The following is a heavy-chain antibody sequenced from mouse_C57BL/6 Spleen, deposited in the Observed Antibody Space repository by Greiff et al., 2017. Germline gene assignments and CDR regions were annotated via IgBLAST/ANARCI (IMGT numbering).Heavy chain of an antibody. D-gene: IGHD2-5*01. J-gene: IGHJ4*01. CDR1: GYTFTSYW. Sequence: QVQLQQPGAELVMPGASVKLSCKASGYTFTSYWMHWVKQRPGQGLEWIGEIDPSDSYTNYNQKFKGKSTLTVDKSSSTAYMQLSSLTSEDSAVYYCARRSYSNAMDYWGQGTSVTVSS. CDR2: IDPSDSYT. CDR3: ARRSYSNAMDY. V-gene: IGHV1-69*01.